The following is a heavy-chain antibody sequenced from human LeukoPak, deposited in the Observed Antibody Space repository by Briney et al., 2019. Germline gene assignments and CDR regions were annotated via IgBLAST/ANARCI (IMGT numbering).Heavy chain of an antibody. J-gene: IGHJ3*02. D-gene: IGHD5-24*01. Sequence: GGSLRLSCAAAGFTVSSNYMSWVRQAPGKGLEWVSVSYSGGRTYYADSVKGGFTISRDNSKTTLYLQMNSLRAEDTAVYYCARDRRWLQYAFDIWGQGTMVTVSS. CDR3: ARDRRWLQYAFDI. CDR2: SYSGGRT. V-gene: IGHV3-66*01. CDR1: GFTVSSNY.